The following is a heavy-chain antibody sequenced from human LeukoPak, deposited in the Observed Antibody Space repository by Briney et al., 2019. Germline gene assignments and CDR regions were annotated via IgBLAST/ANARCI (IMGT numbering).Heavy chain of an antibody. Sequence: SETLSLTCAVYGGSFSGYYWSWIRQPPGKGLEWIWEINHSGSTNYNPSLKSRVTISVDTSKNQFSLRLSSVTAADTAVYYCARVSCSSTSCYTRARIFDYWGQGTLVTVSS. CDR2: INHSGST. V-gene: IGHV4-34*01. D-gene: IGHD2-2*02. J-gene: IGHJ4*02. CDR3: ARVSCSSTSCYTRARIFDY. CDR1: GGSFSGYY.